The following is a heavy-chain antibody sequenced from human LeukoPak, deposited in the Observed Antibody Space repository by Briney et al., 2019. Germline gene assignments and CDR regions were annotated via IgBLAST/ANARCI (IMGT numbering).Heavy chain of an antibody. CDR2: INSDGSST. D-gene: IGHD2-15*01. CDR3: ARGRRGGSIDY. J-gene: IGHJ4*02. CDR1: GFTFSSYW. V-gene: IGHV3-74*01. Sequence: GGSLRLSCAASGFTFSSYWMHWVRQAPGKGLVWVSRINSDGSSTSYADSVKGRFTTSRDNAKNTLYLQMNSLRAEDTAVYYCARGRRGGSIDYWGQGTLVTVSS.